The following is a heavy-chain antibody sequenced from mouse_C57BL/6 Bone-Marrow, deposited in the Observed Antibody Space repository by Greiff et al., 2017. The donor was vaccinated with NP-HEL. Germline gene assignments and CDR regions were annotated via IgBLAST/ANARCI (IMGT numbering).Heavy chain of an antibody. V-gene: IGHV1-42*01. CDR1: GYSFTGYY. Sequence: VQLQQSGPELVKPGASVKISCKASGYSFTGYYMNWVKQSPEKSLEWIGEINPSTGGTTYNQKFKAKATLTVDKSSSTAYMQLKSLTSEDSAVYYCAPSYYSRSGCAYWGQGTLVTVSA. CDR2: INPSTGGT. D-gene: IGHD2-5*01. J-gene: IGHJ3*01. CDR3: APSYYSRSGCAY.